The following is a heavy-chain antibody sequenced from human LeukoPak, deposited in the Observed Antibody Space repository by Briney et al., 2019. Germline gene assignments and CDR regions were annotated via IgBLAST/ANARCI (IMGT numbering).Heavy chain of an antibody. CDR3: ARGAYCGGDCPLPISLY. D-gene: IGHD2-21*01. V-gene: IGHV3-33*01. CDR1: GFTFSSYG. CDR2: IWYDGSNK. Sequence: PGRSLRLSCAASGFTFSSYGMHWVRQAPGKGLEWVAVIWYDGSNKYYADSVKGRFTISRDNAKNTLYLQMNSLRAEDTAVYYCARGAYCGGDCPLPISLYWGQGTLVTVSS. J-gene: IGHJ4*02.